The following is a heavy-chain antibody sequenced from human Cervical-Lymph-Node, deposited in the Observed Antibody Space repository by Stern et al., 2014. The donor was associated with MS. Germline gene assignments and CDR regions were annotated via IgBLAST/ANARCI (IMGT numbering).Heavy chain of an antibody. CDR3: VRTESFYYYDGMDV. V-gene: IGHV3-30*09. J-gene: IGHJ6*02. CDR2: ISIDGSKK. Sequence: VQLVESGGGVVPPGRSLRLSCADSGSTFSKSAMHWVRQAPGKGREWVAVISIDGSKKQYGDSVKGRLAISRDNSRNTLSLEIYSLRAEDTAVYYCVRTESFYYYDGMDVWGHGTTVIVSS. CDR1: GSTFSKSA.